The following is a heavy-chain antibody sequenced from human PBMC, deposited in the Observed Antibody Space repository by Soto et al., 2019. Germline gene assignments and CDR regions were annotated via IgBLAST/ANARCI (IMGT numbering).Heavy chain of an antibody. J-gene: IGHJ3*02. CDR3: ARDGGYCSGGSCYPADI. V-gene: IGHV1-2*04. Sequence: ASVKVSCKASGYTFTSYYMHWVRQAPGQGLEWMGLINPNGGGTNYAQKLQGWVTMTRDTSISTAYMELSRLRSDDTAVYYCARDGGYCSGGSCYPADIWGQGTMVTVSS. CDR1: GYTFTSYY. CDR2: INPNGGGT. D-gene: IGHD2-15*01.